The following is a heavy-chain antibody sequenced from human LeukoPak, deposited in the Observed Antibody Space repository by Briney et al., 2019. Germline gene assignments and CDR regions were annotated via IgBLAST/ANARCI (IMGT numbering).Heavy chain of an antibody. J-gene: IGHJ4*02. V-gene: IGHV3-66*01. Sequence: GGSLRLSCAASKFPVDNNYMSWVRQTPDKGLEWVSLMYAGGRTSYADSVKGRFTISRDNSKNTLYLQMNSLRVEDTAVYYCARDMFYFASGTFFLWGQGTLVTVSS. CDR2: MYAGGRT. D-gene: IGHD3-10*01. CDR3: ARDMFYFASGTFFL. CDR1: KFPVDNNY.